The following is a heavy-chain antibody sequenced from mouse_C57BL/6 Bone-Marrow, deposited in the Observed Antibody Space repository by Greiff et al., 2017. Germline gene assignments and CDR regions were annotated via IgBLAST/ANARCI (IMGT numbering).Heavy chain of an antibody. Sequence: EVQLQQSGAELVRPGASVKLSCTASGFNIKDDYMHWVKQRPEQGLEWIGWIDPENGDTEYASKFQGKATITADTSSNTAYLQLSSLTSEDTAVYYCTTEASIYYYGSSLAWFAYWGQGTLVTVSA. CDR3: TTEASIYYYGSSLAWFAY. V-gene: IGHV14-4*01. CDR2: IDPENGDT. J-gene: IGHJ3*01. CDR1: GFNIKDDY. D-gene: IGHD1-1*01.